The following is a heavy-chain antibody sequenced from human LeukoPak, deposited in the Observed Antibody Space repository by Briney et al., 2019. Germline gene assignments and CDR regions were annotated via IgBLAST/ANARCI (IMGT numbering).Heavy chain of an antibody. CDR2: ISYDGSNK. CDR3: AKERNGDRPTYYFDY. CDR1: GFTFSSYG. D-gene: IGHD4-17*01. Sequence: GGSLRLSCAASGFTFSSYGMHWVRQAPGRGLEWVAVISYDGSNKYYADSVKGRFTISRDNSKNTLYLQMNSLRAEDTAVYYCAKERNGDRPTYYFDYWGQGTLVTVSS. V-gene: IGHV3-30*18. J-gene: IGHJ4*02.